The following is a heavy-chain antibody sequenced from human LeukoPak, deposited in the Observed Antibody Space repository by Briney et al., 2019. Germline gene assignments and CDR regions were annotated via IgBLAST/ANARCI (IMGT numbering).Heavy chain of an antibody. CDR3: ARDEPHCSSTSCYPMDV. V-gene: IGHV1-18*01. D-gene: IGHD2-2*01. J-gene: IGHJ6*02. Sequence: APVKVSCKASGYTFTSYGISWVRQAPGQGLEWMGWISAYNGNTNYAQKLQGRVTMTTDTSTSTAYMELRSLRSDDAAVYYCARDEPHCSSTSCYPMDVWGQGTTVNVSS. CDR1: GYTFTSYG. CDR2: ISAYNGNT.